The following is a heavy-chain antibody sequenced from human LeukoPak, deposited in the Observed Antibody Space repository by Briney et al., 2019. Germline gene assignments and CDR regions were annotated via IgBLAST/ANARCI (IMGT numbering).Heavy chain of an antibody. V-gene: IGHV4-39*07. CDR1: GGSISSTNYY. J-gene: IGHJ4*02. CDR2: IYYSGST. CDR3: ATRKLGNDY. Sequence: SETLSLTCTVSGGSISSTNYYWGWIRQPPGKGLEWIGTIYYSGSTFYNPSLKSRVTISADTSKNQFSLKLYSVTAADTAVYYCATRKLGNDYWGQGTLVTVSS. D-gene: IGHD7-27*01.